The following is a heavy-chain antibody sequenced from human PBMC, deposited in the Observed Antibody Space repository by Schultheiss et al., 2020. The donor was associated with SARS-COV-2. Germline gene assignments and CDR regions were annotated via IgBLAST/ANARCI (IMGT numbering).Heavy chain of an antibody. Sequence: GGSLRLSCKGSGYSFTSYWIGWVRQMPGKGLEWMGIIYPGDSDTRYSPSFQGQVTISADKSISTAYLQWSSLKASDTAMYYCARLGITMAPKKAFDIWGQGTMVTVSS. V-gene: IGHV5-51*01. J-gene: IGHJ3*02. D-gene: IGHD3-3*01. CDR3: ARLGITMAPKKAFDI. CDR1: GYSFTSYW. CDR2: IYPGDSDT.